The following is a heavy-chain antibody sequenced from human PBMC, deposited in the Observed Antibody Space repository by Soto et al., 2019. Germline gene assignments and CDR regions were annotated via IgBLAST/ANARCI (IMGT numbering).Heavy chain of an antibody. Sequence: PGGSLRLSCAASGFTVSSYWMHWVRQAPGKGLVWVSRINSDGSSTTYADSVKGRFTISRDNAKNTLYLQMNSLRAEDTAVYYCARERTNYDSGFDPWGQGTLVTVSS. V-gene: IGHV3-74*01. J-gene: IGHJ5*02. D-gene: IGHD3-3*01. CDR1: GFTVSSYW. CDR2: INSDGSST. CDR3: ARERTNYDSGFDP.